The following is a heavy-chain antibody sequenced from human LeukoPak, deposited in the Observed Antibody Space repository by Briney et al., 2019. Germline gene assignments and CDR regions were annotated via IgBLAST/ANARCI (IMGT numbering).Heavy chain of an antibody. D-gene: IGHD5-18*01. CDR2: IHSSGVT. Sequence: SETLSLTCTVSGGSVSSYHWSWIRPPAGKGLEWIGRIHSSGVTNHNPSLKSRVTLSLDTSKSQFSLKLTSVTAADTAVYYCARDGLYSYGYSYFDYWGQGILVTVSS. CDR1: GGSVSSYH. CDR3: ARDGLYSYGYSYFDY. V-gene: IGHV4-4*07. J-gene: IGHJ4*02.